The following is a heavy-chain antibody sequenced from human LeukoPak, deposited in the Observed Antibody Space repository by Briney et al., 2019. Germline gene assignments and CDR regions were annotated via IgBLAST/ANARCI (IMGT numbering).Heavy chain of an antibody. CDR3: VKDLGRYSSGWGAPDC. Sequence: GGSLRLSCSASGFTFSSCAMHWVRQAPGKGLEYVSAISSNGGSTYYADSVKGRFTISRDSSKSTLYLQMSSLRVEDTAVYYCVKDLGRYSSGWGAPDCWGQGTLVTVSS. CDR2: ISSNGGST. D-gene: IGHD6-19*01. V-gene: IGHV3-64D*09. J-gene: IGHJ4*02. CDR1: GFTFSSCA.